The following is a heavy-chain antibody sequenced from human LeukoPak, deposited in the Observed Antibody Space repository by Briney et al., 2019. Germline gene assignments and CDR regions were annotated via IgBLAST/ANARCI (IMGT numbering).Heavy chain of an antibody. J-gene: IGHJ4*02. D-gene: IGHD3-10*01. V-gene: IGHV4-30-4*08. CDR1: GLSISSGDYY. Sequence: KASQTLSLTCTVSGLSISSGDYYWSWIRQPPKRGLEWVGYIYYSGTTYYCPAVKSRIPISVDTSNNQFYLNLSPVTDADTAVYYCARVPCTYGSRSYYFDSWGQGTLVTVSS. CDR2: IYYSGTT. CDR3: ARVPCTYGSRSYYFDS.